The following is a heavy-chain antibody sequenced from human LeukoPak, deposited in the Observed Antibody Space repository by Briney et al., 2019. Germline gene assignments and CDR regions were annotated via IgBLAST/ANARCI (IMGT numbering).Heavy chain of an antibody. CDR1: GYSISSGYY. D-gene: IGHD2-15*01. V-gene: IGHV4-38-2*02. Sequence: SETLSLTCTVSGYSISSGYYWGWIRQPPGKGLEWIGSIYHSGSTYYNPSLKSRVTISVDTSKNQFSLKLSSVTAADTAVYYCASLGRGGYYYYYMDVWGKGTTVTVSS. CDR3: ASLGRGGYYYYYMDV. J-gene: IGHJ6*03. CDR2: IYHSGST.